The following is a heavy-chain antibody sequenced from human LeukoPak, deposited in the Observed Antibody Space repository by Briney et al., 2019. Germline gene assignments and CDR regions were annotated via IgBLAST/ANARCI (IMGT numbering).Heavy chain of an antibody. J-gene: IGHJ4*02. CDR2: IKQDGSEK. Sequence: GGSLRLSCAASGFTFSSYAMSWVRQAPGKGLEWVANIKQDGSEKYYVDSVKGRFTISRDNAKNSLYLQMNSLRAEDTAVYYCARIVAGTMVDYWGQGTLVTVSS. D-gene: IGHD6-19*01. CDR3: ARIVAGTMVDY. V-gene: IGHV3-7*01. CDR1: GFTFSSYA.